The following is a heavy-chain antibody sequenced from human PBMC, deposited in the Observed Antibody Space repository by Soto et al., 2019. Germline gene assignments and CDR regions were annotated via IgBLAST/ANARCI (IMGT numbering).Heavy chain of an antibody. CDR3: ARGQVVAAQH. CDR2: IYHSGST. J-gene: IGHJ4*02. D-gene: IGHD2-15*01. CDR1: GGSISSSNW. V-gene: IGHV4-4*02. Sequence: PSETLSLTCAVSGGSISSSNWWSWVRQPPGKGLEWIGEIYHSGSTNYNPSLKSRVTISVDTSKNQFSLKLSSVTAADTAVYYCARGQVVAAQHWGQGTLVTVSS.